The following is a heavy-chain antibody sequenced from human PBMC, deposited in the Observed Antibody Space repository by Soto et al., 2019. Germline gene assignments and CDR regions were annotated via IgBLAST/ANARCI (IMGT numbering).Heavy chain of an antibody. J-gene: IGHJ6*03. D-gene: IGHD1-26*01. V-gene: IGHV4-59*01. CDR3: ARGRGGGVYYYYYYMDV. Sequence: SETLSLTCTVSGGSISSYYWSWIRQPPGKGLEWIGYIYYSGSTNYNPSLKSRVTISVDTSKNQFSLKLSSVTAADTAVYYCARGRGGGVYYYYYYMDVWGKGTKVTVYS. CDR2: IYYSGST. CDR1: GGSISSYY.